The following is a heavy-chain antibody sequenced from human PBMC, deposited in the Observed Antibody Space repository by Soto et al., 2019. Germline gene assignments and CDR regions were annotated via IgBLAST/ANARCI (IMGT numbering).Heavy chain of an antibody. CDR1: GFTFSGYA. D-gene: IGHD3-9*01. J-gene: IGHJ6*02. Sequence: PGGSLRLSCAASGFTFSGYAMHWVRQAPGKGLEWVAVISYDGSNKYYADSVKGRFTISRDNSKNTLYLQMNSLRAEDTAVYYCAREVLTGYYPYYYYGMDVWGQGTTVTVSS. V-gene: IGHV3-30-3*01. CDR3: AREVLTGYYPYYYYGMDV. CDR2: ISYDGSNK.